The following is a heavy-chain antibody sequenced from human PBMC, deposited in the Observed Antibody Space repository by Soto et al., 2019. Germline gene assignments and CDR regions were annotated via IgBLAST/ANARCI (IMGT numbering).Heavy chain of an antibody. CDR3: ASDSSFMTTVTTYDFDI. J-gene: IGHJ3*02. Sequence: ASVKVSCKASGYTFTSYDINWVRQATGQGLEWMGWMNPNSGNTGYAQKFQGRVTMTRNTSISTAYMELSSLRSEDTAVYYCASDSSFMTTVTTYDFDIWGQGTMVTVSS. V-gene: IGHV1-8*01. D-gene: IGHD4-17*01. CDR2: MNPNSGNT. CDR1: GYTFTSYD.